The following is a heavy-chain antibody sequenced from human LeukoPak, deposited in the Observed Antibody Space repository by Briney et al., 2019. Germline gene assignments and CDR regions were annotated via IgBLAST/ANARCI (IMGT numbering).Heavy chain of an antibody. CDR3: ITDSVITMVRGVNVAVTDY. CDR2: IKSKTDGGTT. D-gene: IGHD3-10*01. CDR1: GFTFSNTW. Sequence: PGGSLRLSCSASGFTFSNTWMSWVRQAPGKGLEWVGRIKSKTDGGTTDYTAPVKGRFTISRDDSKNTLYLQMNSLKTEDTAVYYGITDSVITMVRGVNVAVTDYWGQGTLVTVSS. J-gene: IGHJ4*02. V-gene: IGHV3-15*01.